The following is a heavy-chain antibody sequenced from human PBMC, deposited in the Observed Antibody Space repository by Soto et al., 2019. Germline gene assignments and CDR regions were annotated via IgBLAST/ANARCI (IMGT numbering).Heavy chain of an antibody. V-gene: IGHV3-23*01. CDR2: ISGSGFKK. Sequence: GGSLRLSCAASGFIFESFGMSWVRQAPGKGLEWISSISGSGFKKYYADSMKGRFTISRDNSKSTVYLELNSLSAEDTAVYHCAKNQGVELVPLATVDWFDPWGQGSVVTVSS. CDR1: GFIFESFG. D-gene: IGHD1-26*01. CDR3: AKNQGVELVPLATVDWFDP. J-gene: IGHJ5*02.